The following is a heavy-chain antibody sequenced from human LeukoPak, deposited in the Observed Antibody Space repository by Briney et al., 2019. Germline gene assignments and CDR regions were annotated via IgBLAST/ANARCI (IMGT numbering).Heavy chain of an antibody. D-gene: IGHD1-26*01. CDR1: GGSFSVNY. J-gene: IGHJ4*02. Sequence: SETLSLTCAVYGGSFSVNYWTWIRQSPGKELEWIGEINHRGSTNYDPSLKSRLTISVDTSKNQFSLKLGSVTAADTAVYYCASSVGSTDYWGEGALVTVSS. CDR2: INHRGST. CDR3: ASSVGSTDY. V-gene: IGHV4-34*01.